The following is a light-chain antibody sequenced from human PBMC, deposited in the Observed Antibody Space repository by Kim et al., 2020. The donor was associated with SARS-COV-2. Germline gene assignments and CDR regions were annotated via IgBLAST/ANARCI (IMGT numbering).Light chain of an antibody. V-gene: IGKV3-20*01. CDR2: GAS. Sequence: LSPGERATLSCRASQSVSSSYLAWYQQKPGQAPRLLIYGASSRATGISDRFSGSGSGTDFTLTISRLEPEDFAVYYCQQYGNSPRTFGQGTKLEI. CDR3: QQYGNSPRT. CDR1: QSVSSSY. J-gene: IGKJ2*02.